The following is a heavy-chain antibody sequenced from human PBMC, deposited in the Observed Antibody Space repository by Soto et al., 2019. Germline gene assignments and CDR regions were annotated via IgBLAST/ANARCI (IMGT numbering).Heavy chain of an antibody. Sequence: QAQLVQSGAEVKKPGASVKVSCKASGYTFITYDINWVRQAPGQGLEWMGWVNPHSGETEFAQKFQGRLTMTTNTSVDTADMELSNLRSEDTAMYYCARAEAWNFIYWFDPWGRGTLVTVAS. CDR1: GYTFITYD. CDR3: ARAEAWNFIYWFDP. CDR2: VNPHSGET. J-gene: IGHJ5*02. V-gene: IGHV1-8*01. D-gene: IGHD1-7*01.